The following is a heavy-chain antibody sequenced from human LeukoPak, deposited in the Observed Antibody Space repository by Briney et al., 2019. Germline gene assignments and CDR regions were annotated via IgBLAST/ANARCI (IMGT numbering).Heavy chain of an antibody. V-gene: IGHV3-7*04. Sequence: GGSLRLSCAASGFTFSNYWMSWVRQAPGKGLEWVANIKEDGSAKYSVDSVKGRFTISRDNAKNTLYLQMNSLRAEDTAVYYCARESPGYGAYDLGWGQGTLVTVSS. CDR3: ARESPGYGAYDLG. J-gene: IGHJ4*02. CDR1: GFTFSNYW. D-gene: IGHD5-12*01. CDR2: IKEDGSAK.